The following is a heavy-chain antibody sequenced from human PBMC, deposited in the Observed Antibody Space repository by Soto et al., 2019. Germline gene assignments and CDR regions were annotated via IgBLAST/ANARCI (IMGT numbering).Heavy chain of an antibody. Sequence: SVKVSCKASGGTFSSYAISWVRQAPGQGLEWMGGIIPIFGTANYAQRFQGRVTITADESTSTAYMELSSLRSEDTAVYYCARDRIGYGSGSPDAFDIWGQGTMVTVSS. CDR1: GGTFSSYA. D-gene: IGHD3-10*01. J-gene: IGHJ3*02. CDR2: IIPIFGTA. CDR3: ARDRIGYGSGSPDAFDI. V-gene: IGHV1-69*13.